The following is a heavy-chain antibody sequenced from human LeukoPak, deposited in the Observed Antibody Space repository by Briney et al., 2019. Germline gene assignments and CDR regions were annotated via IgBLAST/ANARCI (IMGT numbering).Heavy chain of an antibody. CDR3: AREGGGSSSFSFDP. Sequence: SETLSLSCTVSVGFISSYYWRWMRQPPGKGLEWIGYVYYSGNTNYNPSRKSRVTISVDTSNNQFSLKLSSVPAADTAVYYCAREGGGSSSFSFDPWGQGTLVPVSS. J-gene: IGHJ5*02. V-gene: IGHV4-59*01. CDR2: VYYSGNT. CDR1: VGFISSYY. D-gene: IGHD2-15*01.